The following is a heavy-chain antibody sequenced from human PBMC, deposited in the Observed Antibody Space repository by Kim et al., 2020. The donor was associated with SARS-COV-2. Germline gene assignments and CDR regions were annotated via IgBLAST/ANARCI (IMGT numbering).Heavy chain of an antibody. Sequence: SYADSVKGRFTISRDNHKNTLYLQMNRLRAEDTAVYYCARDRGDAWFDPWGQGTLVTVSS. CDR3: ARDRGDAWFDP. D-gene: IGHD2-21*02. J-gene: IGHJ5*02. V-gene: IGHV3-74*01.